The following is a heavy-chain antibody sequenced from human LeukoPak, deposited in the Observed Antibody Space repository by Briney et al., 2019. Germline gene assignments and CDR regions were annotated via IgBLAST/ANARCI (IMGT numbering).Heavy chain of an antibody. CDR2: TYYRSKWYN. CDR1: GDSVSSNTAA. D-gene: IGHD5-12*01. Sequence: SQTLSLTRAISGDSVSSNTAAWNWIRQSPSTGLEWLGRTYYRSKWYNDYALSVKSRITINPDTSKNQFSLQLSSVTPEDTAVYYCARDSGSGDDYLDYWGQGTLVTVSS. CDR3: ARDSGSGDDYLDY. V-gene: IGHV6-1*01. J-gene: IGHJ4*02.